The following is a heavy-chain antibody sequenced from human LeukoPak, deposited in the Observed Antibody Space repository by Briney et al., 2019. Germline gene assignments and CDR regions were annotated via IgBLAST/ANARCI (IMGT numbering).Heavy chain of an antibody. CDR3: ARVVVAAHSYYYYGMDV. CDR1: GFTFSSYA. J-gene: IGHJ6*02. D-gene: IGHD2-15*01. V-gene: IGHV3-23*01. CDR2: ISGSDVTT. Sequence: GGSLRLSCAASGFTFSSYAMIWVRQAPGKGLEWVSAISGSDVTTYYADSVKGRFTISRDNSKNTLYLQMNSLRAEDTAVYYCARVVVAAHSYYYYGMDVWGQGTTVTVSS.